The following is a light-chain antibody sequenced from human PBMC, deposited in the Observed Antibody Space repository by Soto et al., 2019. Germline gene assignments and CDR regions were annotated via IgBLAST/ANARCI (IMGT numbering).Light chain of an antibody. CDR2: VTS. CDR1: QGISSW. CDR3: QHANIFPVT. J-gene: IGKJ5*01. V-gene: IGKV1D-12*01. Sequence: DIQMTQSPSSVSASVGDRVTITCRASQGISSWLSWYQQKPGKAPKLLIYVTSNLQGGVPSRFSGSGSGTIFTLTISSLQPEVFETYYCQHANIFPVTFGQGTRLEIK.